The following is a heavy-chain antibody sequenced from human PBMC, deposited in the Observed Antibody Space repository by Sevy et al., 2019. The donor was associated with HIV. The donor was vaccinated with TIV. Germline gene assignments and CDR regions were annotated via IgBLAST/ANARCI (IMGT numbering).Heavy chain of an antibody. Sequence: ASVKVSCKASGYTFTGYYMHWVRQAPGQGLEWMGWINPNSGGTNYAQKFQGRVTMTRDTSISTAYMELSRLRSDDTAGYYWARDYYGNALWNWFDPWGQGTLVTVSS. D-gene: IGHD3-10*01. CDR2: INPNSGGT. CDR1: GYTFTGYY. CDR3: ARDYYGNALWNWFDP. J-gene: IGHJ5*02. V-gene: IGHV1-2*02.